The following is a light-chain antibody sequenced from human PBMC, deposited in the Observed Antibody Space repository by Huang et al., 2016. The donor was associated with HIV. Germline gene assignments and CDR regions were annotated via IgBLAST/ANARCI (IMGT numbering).Light chain of an antibody. CDR2: DAS. CDR3: QQRDNWPPRGT. V-gene: IGKV3-11*01. CDR1: QIVSTY. J-gene: IGKJ3*01. Sequence: EIVLTQSPATVSLSPGERATLSCRASQIVSTYLAWYQQKPGQVPRLLIYDASNRATGVPARFSGSGSGTDFTLTISSLEPEDFAVYYCQQRDNWPPRGTFGPGTKVDIK.